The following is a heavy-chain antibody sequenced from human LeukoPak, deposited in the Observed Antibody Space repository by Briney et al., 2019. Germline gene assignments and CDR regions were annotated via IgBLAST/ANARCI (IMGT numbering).Heavy chain of an antibody. V-gene: IGHV3-23*01. Sequence: GSLRLSCAASGFTFSSYAMSWVRQVPGKGLEWVSVISGSGDNTYYADSVKGRFTISRDNSKNMLYLQMNSLRAEDTAVYYCARVQWLARMYYFDYWGQGTLVTVSS. CDR3: ARVQWLARMYYFDY. J-gene: IGHJ4*02. CDR2: ISGSGDNT. D-gene: IGHD6-19*01. CDR1: GFTFSSYA.